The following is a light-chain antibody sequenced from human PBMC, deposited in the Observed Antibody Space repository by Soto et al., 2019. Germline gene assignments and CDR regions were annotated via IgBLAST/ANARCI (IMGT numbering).Light chain of an antibody. Sequence: QAVVTQEPSLTVSPGGTVTLTCASSAGAVTNAYYSNWFQQKPGQAPRALIYSTTIKHSWTPARFSGSLLGGKAVLTLSGAQPEDEADYYCLLYSGTTHLRMFGGGTKLTVL. CDR1: AGAVTNAYY. V-gene: IGLV7-43*01. J-gene: IGLJ3*02. CDR3: LLYSGTTHLRM. CDR2: STT.